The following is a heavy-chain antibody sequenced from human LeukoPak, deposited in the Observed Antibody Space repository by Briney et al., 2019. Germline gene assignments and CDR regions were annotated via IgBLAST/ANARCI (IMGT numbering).Heavy chain of an antibody. J-gene: IGHJ4*02. V-gene: IGHV4-59*01. Sequence: PSETLSLTCTVSGGSISSYYWSWIRQPPGKGLEWIGYIYYSGGTNYNPSLKSRVTISVDTSNNKSSLKLSSVTAADTAVYYCATDTVTTYFGYWGQGTLVTVSS. CDR1: GGSISSYY. CDR2: IYYSGGT. CDR3: ATDTVTTYFGY. D-gene: IGHD4-17*01.